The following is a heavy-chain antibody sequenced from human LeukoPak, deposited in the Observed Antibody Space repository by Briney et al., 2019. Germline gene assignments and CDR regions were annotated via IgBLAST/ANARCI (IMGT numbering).Heavy chain of an antibody. CDR3: ARKRERYYDSLIDY. Sequence: GGSLRLSCAASGFTFSNFAMSWVRRAPGKGLEWVSGISSSGGSTDYADSVKGRFTISRDNSKNTLYLQMNSLRVEDTAVYYCARKRERYYDSLIDYWGQGTLVTVSS. V-gene: IGHV3-23*01. CDR1: GFTFSNFA. CDR2: ISSSGGST. J-gene: IGHJ4*02. D-gene: IGHD3-22*01.